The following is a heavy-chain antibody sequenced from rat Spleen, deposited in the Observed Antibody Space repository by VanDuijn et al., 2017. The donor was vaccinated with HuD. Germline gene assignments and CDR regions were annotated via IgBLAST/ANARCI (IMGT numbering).Heavy chain of an antibody. D-gene: IGHD5-1*01. Sequence: EVQLVESGGGLVQPGRSLKLSCVASGFTFTNYWMYWVRLAPGKGLEWVSSINTDGGRTYYPDSVKGRFTISRDNAENTVYLQMNSLRSEDTATYYCAKGWEADYWGQGVMVTVSS. CDR1: GFTFTNYW. CDR2: INTDGGRT. V-gene: IGHV5-58*01. J-gene: IGHJ2*01. CDR3: AKGWEADY.